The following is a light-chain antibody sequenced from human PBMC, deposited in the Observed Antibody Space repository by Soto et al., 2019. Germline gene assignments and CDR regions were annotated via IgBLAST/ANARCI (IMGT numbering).Light chain of an antibody. Sequence: DIQMTQSPSSLSASVGDRVTITCRASQTISTYLNWYQQKPGKAPKLLIYAASSLQSGVPSRFTGSRSGTDFTLTISSLQPEDFATYYCQNFDSAPQTFGQGTKVDIK. CDR3: QNFDSAPQT. J-gene: IGKJ1*01. CDR2: AAS. V-gene: IGKV1-39*01. CDR1: QTISTY.